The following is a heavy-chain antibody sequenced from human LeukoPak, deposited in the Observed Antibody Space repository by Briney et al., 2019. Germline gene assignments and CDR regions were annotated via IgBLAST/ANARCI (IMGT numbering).Heavy chain of an antibody. V-gene: IGHV1-24*01. CDR1: GYTLTELS. CDR3: ATATPRGYSYGPYYYYGMDV. CDR2: FDPEDGET. D-gene: IGHD5-18*01. Sequence: GASVKVSCKVSGYTLTELSMHWVRQAPGKGLEWMGGFDPEDGETIYAQKFQGRVTMTEDTSTDTAYMELSSLRSGDTAVYYCATATPRGYSYGPYYYYGMDVWGQGTTVTVSS. J-gene: IGHJ6*02.